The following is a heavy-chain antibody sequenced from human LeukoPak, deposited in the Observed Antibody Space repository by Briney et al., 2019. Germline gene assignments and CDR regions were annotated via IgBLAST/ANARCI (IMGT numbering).Heavy chain of an antibody. CDR1: GFTFSSYA. CDR3: AREGSYLDAFDM. J-gene: IGHJ3*02. CDR2: ISGSGGST. Sequence: GGSLRLSCAASGFTFSSYAMSWVRQAPGKGLEWVSAISGSGGSTYYADSVKGRFTISRDNAKNSLYLQMNSLRPGDTAVYYCAREGSYLDAFDMWGRGTMVTVSS. V-gene: IGHV3-23*01. D-gene: IGHD1-26*01.